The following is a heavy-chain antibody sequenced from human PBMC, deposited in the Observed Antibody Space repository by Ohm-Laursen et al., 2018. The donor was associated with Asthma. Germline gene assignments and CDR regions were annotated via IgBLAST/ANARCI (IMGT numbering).Heavy chain of an antibody. D-gene: IGHD3-10*01. CDR3: AKPKYGSGSYYPDAFDI. CDR1: EFTFSLYS. V-gene: IGHV3-48*01. J-gene: IGHJ3*02. Sequence: SLRLSCTASEFTFSLYSMNWVRQAPGKGLEWVSYISSSSSTIYYADSVKGRFTISRDSAKNSLYLQMNSLRAEDTALYYCAKPKYGSGSYYPDAFDIWGQGTMVTVSS. CDR2: ISSSSSTI.